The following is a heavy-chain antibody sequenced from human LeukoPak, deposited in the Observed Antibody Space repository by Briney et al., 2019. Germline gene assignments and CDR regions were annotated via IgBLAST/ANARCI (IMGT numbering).Heavy chain of an antibody. CDR1: GFSFSSYA. V-gene: IGHV3-23*01. Sequence: GGSLRLSCAASGFSFSSYAMTWVRQAPGKGLEWVSVVSGSGDTTYYADSVKGRFTISRDDSKNTLYLQMNSLRAEDTAVYYCVKESELLCGGWFDPWGQGTLVTVSS. CDR3: VKESELLCGGWFDP. J-gene: IGHJ5*02. CDR2: VSGSGDTT. D-gene: IGHD2-2*01.